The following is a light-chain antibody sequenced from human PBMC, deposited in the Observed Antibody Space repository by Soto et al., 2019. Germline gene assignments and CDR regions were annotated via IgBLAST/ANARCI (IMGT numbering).Light chain of an antibody. CDR3: QQYNSYPLT. V-gene: IGKV1-16*02. CDR1: QGISID. CDR2: AAS. J-gene: IGKJ4*01. Sequence: DIQMTQSPSSVSASVGDRVTLTCRASQGISIDLAWFQQKPGKAPQSLIYAASSLYKGVPSKFSGSGSGTDFTLTISGLQPEDVATYYCQQYNSYPLTFGGGTKVEIK.